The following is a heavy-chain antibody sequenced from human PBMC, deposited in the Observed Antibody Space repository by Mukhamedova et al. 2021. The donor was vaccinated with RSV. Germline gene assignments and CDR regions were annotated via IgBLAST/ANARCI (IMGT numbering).Heavy chain of an antibody. CDR3: ARAPLGYCSHGSCNGHYYFYMDV. J-gene: IGHJ6*03. Sequence: VWIRQPPGKVLEWIGSMYHSGSTFYNPSLRSRFTISLDTSKDQFSLRLSSVTAADTAVYFCARAPLGYCSHGSCNGHYYFYMDV. V-gene: IGHV4-38-2*01. D-gene: IGHD2-15*01. CDR2: MYHSGST.